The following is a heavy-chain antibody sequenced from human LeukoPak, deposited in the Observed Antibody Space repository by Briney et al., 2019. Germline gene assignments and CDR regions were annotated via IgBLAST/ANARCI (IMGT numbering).Heavy chain of an antibody. D-gene: IGHD3-22*01. CDR3: ATDREGDPSCYYLV. CDR1: GFTFSNAW. V-gene: IGHV3-23*01. CDR2: ISANGGGT. Sequence: AGGSLRLTCAASGFTFSNAWMNWVRQAPGKGLEWVSSISANGGGTYYADSVKGRFTISRDNSKNTLFLQMNSLRAEDSAVYYCATDREGDPSCYYLVGGQGTLITVSS. J-gene: IGHJ4*02.